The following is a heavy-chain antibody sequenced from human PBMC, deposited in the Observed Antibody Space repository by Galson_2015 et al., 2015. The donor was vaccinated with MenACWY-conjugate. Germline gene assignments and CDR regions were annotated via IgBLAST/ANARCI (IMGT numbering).Heavy chain of an antibody. Sequence: SLRLSCAASGFTLGHYWMSLVRQAPGKGLEWVANIKQDGSETYYVDSVKGRFTISRDNAKNSFYLQMDSLRAEDTAVYYCARCIQITYSDILTAYDSWGQGTLVIVSS. CDR2: IKQDGSET. J-gene: IGHJ4*02. D-gene: IGHD3-9*01. CDR3: ARCIQITYSDILTAYDS. V-gene: IGHV3-7*03. CDR1: GFTLGHYW.